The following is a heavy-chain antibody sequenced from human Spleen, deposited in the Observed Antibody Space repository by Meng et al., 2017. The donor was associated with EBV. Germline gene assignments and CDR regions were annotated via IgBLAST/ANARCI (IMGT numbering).Heavy chain of an antibody. D-gene: IGHD6-6*01. CDR2: ISPYNGNT. CDR3: AMSGQLGSDWFDP. V-gene: IGHV1-18*01. CDR1: GYSYTSHG. Sequence: QVQLVQSGGGVKNPGASVKVSCKASGYSYTSHGINWVRQAPGQGFEWMGWISPYNGNTKYAQKFQGRVTMTADTSTRTAYMELRTLRSDDTALYYCAMSGQLGSDWFDPWGQGILVTVAS. J-gene: IGHJ5*02.